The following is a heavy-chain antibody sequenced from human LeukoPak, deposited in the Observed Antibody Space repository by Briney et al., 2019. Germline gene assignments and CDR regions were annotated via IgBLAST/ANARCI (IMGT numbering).Heavy chain of an antibody. Sequence: GGSLRLSCAASGFTFSSYAMSWVSQAPGKGLEWVSSISGSGGNTYYADSVKGRFTISRDNSKNTLYMQMNSLRAEDTAVYYCAKLVTHFDYWGQGTLVTVSS. CDR3: AKLVTHFDY. J-gene: IGHJ4*02. D-gene: IGHD4-23*01. CDR2: ISGSGGNT. V-gene: IGHV3-23*01. CDR1: GFTFSSYA.